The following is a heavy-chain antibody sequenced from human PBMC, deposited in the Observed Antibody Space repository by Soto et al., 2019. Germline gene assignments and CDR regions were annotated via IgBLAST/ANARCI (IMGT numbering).Heavy chain of an antibody. Sequence: LRLSCAASGFTFSSYWMHWVRQVPGKGLVWVSRIHFDGSTTHYADSVKGRFTISRDNAKNTLSLQMNSLRAEDTAVYYCARDAYISGYYQFDYWGQGTLVTVSS. CDR1: GFTFSSYW. CDR2: IHFDGSTT. D-gene: IGHD6-19*01. J-gene: IGHJ4*02. V-gene: IGHV3-74*01. CDR3: ARDAYISGYYQFDY.